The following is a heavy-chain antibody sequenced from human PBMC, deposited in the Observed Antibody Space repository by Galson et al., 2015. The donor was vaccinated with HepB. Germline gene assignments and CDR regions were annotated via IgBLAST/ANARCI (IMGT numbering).Heavy chain of an antibody. CDR3: ANRRGDDFWSGKPFHYYYYGMDV. J-gene: IGHJ6*02. V-gene: IGHV3-23*01. Sequence: SLRLSCAASGFTFSSYAMSWVRQAPGKGLEWVSAISGSGGSTYYADSVKGRFTISRDNSKNTLYLQMNSLRAEDTAVYYCANRRGDDFWSGKPFHYYYYGMDVWGQGTTVTVSS. CDR2: ISGSGGST. CDR1: GFTFSSYA. D-gene: IGHD3-3*01.